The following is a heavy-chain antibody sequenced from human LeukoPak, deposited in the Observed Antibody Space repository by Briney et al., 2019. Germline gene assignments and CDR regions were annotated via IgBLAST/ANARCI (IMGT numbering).Heavy chain of an antibody. J-gene: IGHJ4*02. CDR1: GFAFSSYW. CDR3: ARNFVGSSTSDFDS. Sequence: GGSLRLSCAASGFAFSSYWMHWVRQVPGKGLVWVSRIHGDGTITNYEDSVKGRFTIYRDNARNTVYLQVHSLRAEDTAIYYCARNFVGSSTSDFDSWGQGTQVTVSS. D-gene: IGHD2-2*01. CDR2: IHGDGTIT. V-gene: IGHV3-74*01.